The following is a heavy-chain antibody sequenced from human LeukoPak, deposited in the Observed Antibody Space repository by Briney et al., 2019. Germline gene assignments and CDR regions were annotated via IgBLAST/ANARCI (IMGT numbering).Heavy chain of an antibody. J-gene: IGHJ5*02. Sequence: PSETLSLTCAVYGGSFSGYYWSWIRQPPGKGLEWIGEINHSGSTNYNPSLKSRVTISLDTSKNQFSLKLSSVTAADTAMYYCAREAYDVLTSDWFDPWGQGTLVTVSS. CDR3: AREAYDVLTSDWFDP. D-gene: IGHD3-9*01. V-gene: IGHV4-34*01. CDR1: GGSFSGYY. CDR2: INHSGST.